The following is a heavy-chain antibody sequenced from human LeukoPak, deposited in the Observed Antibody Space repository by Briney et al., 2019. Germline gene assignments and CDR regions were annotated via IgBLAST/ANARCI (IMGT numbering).Heavy chain of an antibody. CDR1: RFTFRTYS. D-gene: IGHD1-26*01. J-gene: IGHJ4*02. V-gene: IGHV3-48*02. CDR2: ISSGGSTI. Sequence: GGSLRLSCEASRFTFRTYSMNWVRQAPGKGLEWVSYISSGGSTIYYADSVKGRFTISRDNAKNSLYLQMNSLRDEDTAVYYCARGYDYWGQGTLVTVSS. CDR3: ARGYDY.